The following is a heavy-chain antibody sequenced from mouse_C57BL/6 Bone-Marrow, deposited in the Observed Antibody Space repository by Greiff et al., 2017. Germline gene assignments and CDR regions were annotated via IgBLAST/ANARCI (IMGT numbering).Heavy chain of an antibody. CDR1: GFTFSSYG. V-gene: IGHV5-9-2*01. J-gene: IGHJ4*01. Sequence: DVQLVESGGGLVKPGGSLKLSCAASGFTFSSYGMSWVRQTPEKRLEWVATISGGGSYTYYPDSVKGRFTISRDNAKNNLYLQMSSLRSEDTALYYCARRDTTVVAYYAMDYWGQGTSVTVSS. CDR2: ISGGGSYT. CDR3: ARRDTTVVAYYAMDY. D-gene: IGHD1-1*01.